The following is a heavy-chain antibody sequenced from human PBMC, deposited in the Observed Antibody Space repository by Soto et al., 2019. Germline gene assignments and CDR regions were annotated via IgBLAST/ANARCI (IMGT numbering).Heavy chain of an antibody. Sequence: ASVKVSCKASGYTFTSYAMHWVRQAPGQRLEWMGWINAGNSDTTYSQKFQGRVTMTRDTSTSTVYMELSSLRSEDTAVYYCARVYCSDGSCYSIDYWGQGTLVTVSS. CDR2: INAGNSDT. V-gene: IGHV1-3*01. D-gene: IGHD2-15*01. J-gene: IGHJ4*02. CDR3: ARVYCSDGSCYSIDY. CDR1: GYTFTSYA.